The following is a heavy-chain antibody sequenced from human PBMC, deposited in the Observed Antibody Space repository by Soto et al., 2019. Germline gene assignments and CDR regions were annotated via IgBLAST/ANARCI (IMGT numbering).Heavy chain of an antibody. CDR1: GGSVSSGSYY. Sequence: SETLSLTCTVSGGSVSSGSYYWSWIRQPPGKGLEWIGYIYYSGSTNYNPSLKSRVTISVDASKNQFSLKLSSVTAADTAVYYCARVSPGYDFWSGYYPPYYFDYWGQGTLVTVSS. CDR3: ARVSPGYDFWSGYYPPYYFDY. CDR2: IYYSGST. V-gene: IGHV4-61*01. D-gene: IGHD3-3*01. J-gene: IGHJ4*02.